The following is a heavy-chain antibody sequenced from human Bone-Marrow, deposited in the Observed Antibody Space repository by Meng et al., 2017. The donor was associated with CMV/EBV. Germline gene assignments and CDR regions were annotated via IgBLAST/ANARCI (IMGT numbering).Heavy chain of an antibody. CDR2: IYPGDSDT. V-gene: IGHV5-51*01. Sequence: GESLKISCKGSGYSFTSYWIGWVRQMPGKGLEWMGIIYPGDSDTRYSPSFQGQVTISADKSISTAHLQWSSLKASDTAMYYCASNGAGSSWYYGMDVWGQGTTVTVSS. CDR1: GYSFTSYW. J-gene: IGHJ6*02. D-gene: IGHD6-13*01. CDR3: ASNGAGSSWYYGMDV.